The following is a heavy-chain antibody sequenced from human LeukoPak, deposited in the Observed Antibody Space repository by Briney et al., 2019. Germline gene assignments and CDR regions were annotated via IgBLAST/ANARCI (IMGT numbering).Heavy chain of an antibody. CDR2: ISSSGSTI. Sequence: PGGSLRLSCAASGFTFSDYYMSWIRQAPGKGLEWVSYISSSGSTIYYADSVKGRFTISRDNAKNSLYLQMNSLRAEDTAVYYCARDPESGYSSGWPGMDVWGQGTTVTVSS. CDR1: GFTFSDYY. J-gene: IGHJ6*02. D-gene: IGHD6-19*01. V-gene: IGHV3-11*01. CDR3: ARDPESGYSSGWPGMDV.